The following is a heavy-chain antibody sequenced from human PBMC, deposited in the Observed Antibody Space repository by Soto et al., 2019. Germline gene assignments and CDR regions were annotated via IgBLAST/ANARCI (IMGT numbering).Heavy chain of an antibody. Sequence: SETLSLTCTVSNDSIRSGTYYWAWIRQPPGRGLEWIGSLSYLGTTDYNPSLKSRVTISKDASKNQFSLKLSSVTAADTAVYYCATGRSARGWYKEHYWGQGTLVTVSS. CDR2: LSYLGTT. D-gene: IGHD6-19*01. CDR1: NDSIRSGTYY. J-gene: IGHJ4*02. CDR3: ATGRSARGWYKEHY. V-gene: IGHV4-39*01.